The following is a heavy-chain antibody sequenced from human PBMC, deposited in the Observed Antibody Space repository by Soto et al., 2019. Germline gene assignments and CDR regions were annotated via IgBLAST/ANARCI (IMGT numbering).Heavy chain of an antibody. CDR3: ARSCPPRYCSGGSCYRVGVYYYYYGMDV. D-gene: IGHD2-15*01. J-gene: IGHJ6*02. V-gene: IGHV1-69*13. CDR1: GGAFSSYA. CDR2: IIPIFGTA. Sequence: ASVKVSCKASGGAFSSYAISWVRQAPGQGLEWMGGIIPIFGTANYAQKFQGRVTITADESTSTAYMELSSLRSEDTAVYYCARSCPPRYCSGGSCYRVGVYYYYYGMDVWGQGTTVTVSS.